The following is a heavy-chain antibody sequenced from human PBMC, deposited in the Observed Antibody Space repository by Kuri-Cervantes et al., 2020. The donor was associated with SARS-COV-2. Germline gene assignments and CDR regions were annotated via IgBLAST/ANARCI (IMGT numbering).Heavy chain of an antibody. Sequence: GGSLRLSCAASGFTVSSNYMSWVRQAPGKGLEWVSIIYGGGSTYYADSVKGRFTISRDNSKNTLYLQMNSLRAEDTAVYYCARGYEARYSSSWYLYYWGQRSLVTVSS. J-gene: IGHJ4*02. CDR3: ARGYEARYSSSWYLYY. CDR1: GFTVSSNY. CDR2: IYGGGST. D-gene: IGHD6-13*01. V-gene: IGHV3-53*01.